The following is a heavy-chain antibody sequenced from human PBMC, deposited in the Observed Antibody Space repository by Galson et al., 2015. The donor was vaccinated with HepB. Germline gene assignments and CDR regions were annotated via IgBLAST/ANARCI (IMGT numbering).Heavy chain of an antibody. V-gene: IGHV4-61*01. CDR2: AFYSGST. CDR3: ASGRRGYADYAGYFDH. Sequence: SETLSLTCTVSGDSVNSRTFYWSWIRQPPGKGLEWIGYAFYSGSTNSNPSLKSRVTISVDTSKNQFSLNLSSVTPADTAVYFCASGRRGYADYAGYFDHWGQGALVSVSS. CDR1: GDSVNSRTFY. J-gene: IGHJ4*02. D-gene: IGHD4-17*01.